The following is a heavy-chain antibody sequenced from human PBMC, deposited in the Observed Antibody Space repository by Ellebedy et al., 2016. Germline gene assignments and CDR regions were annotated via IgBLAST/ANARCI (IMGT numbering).Heavy chain of an antibody. CDR2: IDSDATTT. CDR1: GFTITGSW. V-gene: IGHV3-74*01. J-gene: IGHJ6*02. Sequence: GGSLRLSCIASGFTITGSWMHWVRQVPGKGLVWVSRIDSDATTTSHADSVKGRFTMSRGNARNTVFLQMESLRVDDSAVYFCVRDFADRGMDVWGQGTTVTVSS. CDR3: VRDFADRGMDV.